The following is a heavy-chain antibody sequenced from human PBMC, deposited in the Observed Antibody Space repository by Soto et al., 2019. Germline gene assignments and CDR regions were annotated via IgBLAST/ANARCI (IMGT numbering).Heavy chain of an antibody. D-gene: IGHD4-4*01. Sequence: GGSLRLSCAASGFTFTNYVMTWVRQAPGKGLEWVSSISGSGTITYYADSVKGRFTISRDNSKNTLSLQMNSLRAEDTAVYYCAKDFYRDAYTTGFFDYWGQGTLVTVSS. CDR2: ISGSGTIT. CDR3: AKDFYRDAYTTGFFDY. CDR1: GFTFTNYV. J-gene: IGHJ4*02. V-gene: IGHV3-23*01.